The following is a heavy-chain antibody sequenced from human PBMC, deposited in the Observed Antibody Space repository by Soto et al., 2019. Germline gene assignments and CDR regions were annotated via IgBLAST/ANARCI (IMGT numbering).Heavy chain of an antibody. CDR2: VYQSGSA. D-gene: IGHD3-22*01. CDR1: GGSIRRDAYA. J-gene: IGHJ5*02. CDR3: ARVEYDTETYYYDH. Sequence: QLQLQESGSGLVKPSQTLSLTCTVSGGSIRRDAYAWSWIRQPPGKGLEWIGYVYQSGSAYYNPSLESRVTIPLDTSRNEFSLKLTSVTAADTAVYFWARVEYDTETYYYDHWGQGTLITVSP. V-gene: IGHV4-30-2*01.